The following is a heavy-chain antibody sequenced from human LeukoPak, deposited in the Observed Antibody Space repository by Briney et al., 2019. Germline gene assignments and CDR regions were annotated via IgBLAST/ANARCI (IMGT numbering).Heavy chain of an antibody. CDR1: GFTFSSYN. CDR3: ARTVDGITNFDY. D-gene: IGHD6-19*01. CDR2: ITTSSNTL. J-gene: IGHJ4*02. V-gene: IGHV3-48*01. Sequence: PGGSLRLSCAASGFTFSSYNMNWVRQAPGKGPEWVSYITTSSNTLYYADSVKGRFTISRDNAKNSLYLQMNSLRAEDTAVYYCARTVDGITNFDYWGQGTLVTVSS.